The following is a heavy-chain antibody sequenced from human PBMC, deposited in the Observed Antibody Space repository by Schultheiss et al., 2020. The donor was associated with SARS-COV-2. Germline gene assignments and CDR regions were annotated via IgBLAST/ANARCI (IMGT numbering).Heavy chain of an antibody. CDR2: IYYSGST. D-gene: IGHD3-22*01. CDR1: GGSFSGYY. V-gene: IGHV4-59*08. J-gene: IGHJ4*02. Sequence: SETLSLTCAVYGGSFSGYYWSWIRQPPGKGLEWIGYIYYSGSTYYNPSLKSRVTISVDTSKNQFSLKLSSVTAADTAVYYCASRYYYDSSGVFDYWGQGTLVTVSS. CDR3: ASRYYYDSSGVFDY.